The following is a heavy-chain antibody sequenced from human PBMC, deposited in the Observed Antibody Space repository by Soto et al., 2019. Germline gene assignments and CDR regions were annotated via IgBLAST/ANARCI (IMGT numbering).Heavy chain of an antibody. CDR1: GYTLTELS. D-gene: IGHD3-22*01. CDR3: ATYGVSRYYYDSSGYSTGLDY. J-gene: IGHJ4*02. Sequence: ASVKVSCKVSGYTLTELSMHWVRQAPGKGLEWMGGFDPEDGETIYAQKFQGRVTMTEDTSTDTAYMELSSLRSEDTAVYYCATYGVSRYYYDSSGYSTGLDYWGQGTLVTVPS. V-gene: IGHV1-24*01. CDR2: FDPEDGET.